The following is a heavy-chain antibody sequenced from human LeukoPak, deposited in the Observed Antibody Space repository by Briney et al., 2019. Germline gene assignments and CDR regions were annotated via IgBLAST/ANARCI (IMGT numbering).Heavy chain of an antibody. CDR2: VYYRGST. CDR1: GGSINSYF. J-gene: IGHJ4*02. V-gene: IGHV4-59*08. D-gene: IGHD2/OR15-2a*01. CDR3: ARQLGSTTNFDY. Sequence: SETLSLTCTVSGGSINSYFWSWIRQPPGKGLEWIGYVYYRGSTNYNPSLKTRVTISLGTSKNQFSLMLSSVTAADTAVYYCARQLGSTTNFDYWDQGTLVTVSS.